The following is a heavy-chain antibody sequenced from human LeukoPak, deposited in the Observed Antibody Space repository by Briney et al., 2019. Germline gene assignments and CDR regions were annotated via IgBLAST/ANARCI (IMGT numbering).Heavy chain of an antibody. J-gene: IGHJ4*02. CDR1: GFTFSSYA. D-gene: IGHD1-26*01. Sequence: PGRSLRLSCAASGFTFSSYAMHWVRQAPGKGLEWVVVISYDGSNKYYADSVKGRFTISRDNSKNTLYLQMNSLRAEDTAVYYCARDTEDIVGATYYFDYWGQGTLVTVSS. V-gene: IGHV3-30-3*01. CDR3: ARDTEDIVGATYYFDY. CDR2: ISYDGSNK.